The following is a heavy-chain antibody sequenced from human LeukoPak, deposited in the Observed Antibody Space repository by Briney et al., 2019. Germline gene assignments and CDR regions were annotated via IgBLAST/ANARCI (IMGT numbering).Heavy chain of an antibody. V-gene: IGHV1-69*04. D-gene: IGHD5-18*01. J-gene: IGHJ4*02. CDR1: GGTFSSYA. CDR2: IIPILGIA. CDR3: AREQGYSYGQTLFDY. Sequence: ASVKVSCKASGGTFSSYAISWVRQAPGQGLEWMGRIIPILGIANYAQKFQGRVTITADKSTSTAYMELSSLRSEDTAVYYCAREQGYSYGQTLFDYWGQGTLVTVSS.